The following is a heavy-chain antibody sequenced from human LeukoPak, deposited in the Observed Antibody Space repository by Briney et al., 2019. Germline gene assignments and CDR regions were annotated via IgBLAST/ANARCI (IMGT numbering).Heavy chain of an antibody. CDR1: KFTFNIYS. J-gene: IGHJ4*02. D-gene: IGHD6-13*01. V-gene: IGHV3-30-3*01. CDR3: AKDIAGGWPFDY. Sequence: GGSLRLSCAASKFTFNIYSMHWIRQAQGKGLEWVAAISYDGTDKYQTDSVKGRFTISRDNSKNTLYLQMNSLRAEDTAVYYCAKDIAGGWPFDYWGQGTLVTVSS. CDR2: ISYDGTDK.